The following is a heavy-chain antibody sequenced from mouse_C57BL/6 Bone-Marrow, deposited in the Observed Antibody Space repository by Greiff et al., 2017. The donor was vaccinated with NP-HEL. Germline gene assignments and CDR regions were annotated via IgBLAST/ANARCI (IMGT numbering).Heavy chain of an antibody. V-gene: IGHV7-1*01. CDR2: SRNKANDYTT. J-gene: IGHJ4*01. CDR1: GFTFSDFY. Sequence: EVKLVESGGGLVQSGRSLRLSCATSGFTFSDFYMEWVRQAPGKGLEWIAASRNKANDYTTEYSASVKGRFIVSRDTSQSILYLQMNALRAEDTAIYYCARDALLLRYYAMDYWGQGTSVTVSS. D-gene: IGHD1-1*01. CDR3: ARDALLLRYYAMDY.